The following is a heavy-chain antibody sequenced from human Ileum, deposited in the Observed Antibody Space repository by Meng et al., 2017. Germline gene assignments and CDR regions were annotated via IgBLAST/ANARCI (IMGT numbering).Heavy chain of an antibody. V-gene: IGHV4-4*02. CDR2: IDHLGIA. D-gene: IGHD4-23*01. J-gene: IGHJ4*02. Sequence: QVQLQESGPGLVKASETLSLTCSVSGASMSVVSYWSWVRQSPGKGLEWIGQIDHLGIAYYKPSLKSRVTMSIDQSKSQFSLRLTSVSAADTAVYYCARHGGYYQDFWGQGTLVTVFS. CDR1: GASMSVVSY. CDR3: ARHGGYYQDF.